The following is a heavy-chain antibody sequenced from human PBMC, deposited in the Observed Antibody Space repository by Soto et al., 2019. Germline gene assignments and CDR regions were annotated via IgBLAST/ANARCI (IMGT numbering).Heavy chain of an antibody. CDR2: IYYSGTT. D-gene: IGHD2-2*01. CDR1: GASISSSY. CDR3: AGTVFTRPGAFDI. Sequence: QVQLQESGPGPVKPSETLSLTCTVSGASISSSYWSWIRQPPGEGLEWIGYIYYSGTTNYNPSLKSRVTISVDTSKNQLPLRLNSVAATGTAVYYCAGTVFTRPGAFDIWGQGTMVTVSS. J-gene: IGHJ3*02. V-gene: IGHV4-59*03.